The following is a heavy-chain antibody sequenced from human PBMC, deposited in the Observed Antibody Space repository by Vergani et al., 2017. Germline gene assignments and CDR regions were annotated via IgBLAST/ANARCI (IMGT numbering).Heavy chain of an antibody. CDR1: GFTFSTYD. CDR2: IGTAGDT. Sequence: EVQLVESGGGLVQPGGSLRLSCAASGFTFSTYDMHWVRQATGKGLEWVSAIGTAGDTYYPGSVKGRFTISRENAKNSLYLQMNGLRAGDTAVYYCARRDSSSPALYYWSQGTLVTVSS. D-gene: IGHD6-6*01. V-gene: IGHV3-13*01. J-gene: IGHJ4*02. CDR3: ARRDSSSPALYY.